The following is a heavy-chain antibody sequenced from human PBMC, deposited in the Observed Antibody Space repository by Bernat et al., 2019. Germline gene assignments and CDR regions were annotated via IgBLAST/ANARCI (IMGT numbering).Heavy chain of an antibody. Sequence: EVQLVESGGGLVQPGGSLSLSCAACGFTVSSNYMSWVRQAQGKGLEWVSVIYSGDSTYYASTVNCRFTISRDNSKNTLYLQMSGLRAEDKAGYYCSGAHVIRGLNWGQGTLVTVSS. CDR3: SGAHVIRGLN. J-gene: IGHJ4*02. CDR1: GFTVSSNY. CDR2: IYSGDST. D-gene: IGHD3-10*01. V-gene: IGHV3-66*01.